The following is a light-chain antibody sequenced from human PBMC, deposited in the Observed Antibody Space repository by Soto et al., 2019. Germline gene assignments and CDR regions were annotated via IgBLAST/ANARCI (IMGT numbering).Light chain of an antibody. J-gene: IGLJ1*01. V-gene: IGLV2-14*01. CDR3: SSYTSGSTSKV. CDR1: SSDIGDYNF. CDR2: EVT. Sequence: QSVLTQPASVSGSPGQSITISCTGSSSDIGDYNFVSWYQQHPGKAPRRLIYEVTLRASGVSNRFSGSKSGNTASLTISGLQAEDEAHYYCSSYTSGSTSKVFGTGTKGTVL.